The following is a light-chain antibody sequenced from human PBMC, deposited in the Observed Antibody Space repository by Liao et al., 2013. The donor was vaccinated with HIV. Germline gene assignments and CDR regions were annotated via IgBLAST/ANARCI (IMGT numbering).Light chain of an antibody. J-gene: IGLJ3*02. CDR2: QDI. V-gene: IGLV3-21*01. Sequence: SYVLTQPPSVSVAPGKTARITCGADYIGTKTVHWYQQKPGQSPVLVIYQDIKRPSGIPERFSGSSSGNTATLTISGTQGMDEADYYCQAWDSSTVVFGGGTKLTVL. CDR3: QAWDSSTVV. CDR1: YIGTKT.